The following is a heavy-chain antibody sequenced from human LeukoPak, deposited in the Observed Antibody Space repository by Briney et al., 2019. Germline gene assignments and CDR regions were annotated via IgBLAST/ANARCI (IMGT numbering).Heavy chain of an antibody. J-gene: IGHJ6*02. CDR1: GYTFTGYY. Sequence: GASVKVSCKASGYTFTGYYMHWVRQAPGQGLEWMGWINPNSGGTNYAQGFQGRVTMTRDTSISTAYMELSRLRSDDTAVYYCARAKTWIQLWYYYYGMDVWGQGTTVTVSS. D-gene: IGHD5-18*01. CDR2: INPNSGGT. CDR3: ARAKTWIQLWYYYYGMDV. V-gene: IGHV1-2*02.